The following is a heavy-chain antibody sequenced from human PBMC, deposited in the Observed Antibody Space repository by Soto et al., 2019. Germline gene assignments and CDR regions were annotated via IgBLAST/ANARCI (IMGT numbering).Heavy chain of an antibody. D-gene: IGHD3-10*01. J-gene: IGHJ6*03. CDR1: GGSFSGYQ. Sequence: QVQLQQWGAGLLKPSETLSLTCAVYGGSFSGYQWTWIRQTPGKGLEWIGEINDSGNINYNPSLTSRVTMLVDTAKKQISLKLRSVSAADTAVYYCARGLILWFGEVSRRGGYYYYMDVWGKGTSVTVSS. CDR2: INDSGNI. V-gene: IGHV4-34*01. CDR3: ARGLILWFGEVSRRGGYYYYMDV.